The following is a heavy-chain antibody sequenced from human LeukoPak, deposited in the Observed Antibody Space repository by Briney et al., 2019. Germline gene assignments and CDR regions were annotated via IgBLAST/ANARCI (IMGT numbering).Heavy chain of an antibody. V-gene: IGHV5-51*01. J-gene: IGHJ4*02. CDR1: GYSFTSYW. Sequence: GESLKISCKGSGYSFTSYWIGWVRQMAGKGLEWMGIIYPGDSDTRYSPSFQGQVTISADKSISTAYLQWSSLKASDTAMYYCARNLGEMATITDFDYWGQGTLVTVSS. CDR2: IYPGDSDT. D-gene: IGHD5-24*01. CDR3: ARNLGEMATITDFDY.